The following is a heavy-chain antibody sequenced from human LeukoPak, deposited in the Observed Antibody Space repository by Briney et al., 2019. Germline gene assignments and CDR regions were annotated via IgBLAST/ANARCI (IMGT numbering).Heavy chain of an antibody. CDR1: GGTFSSYA. J-gene: IGHJ6*02. Sequence: SVKVSCKDSGGTFSSYAISWVRQAPGQGLEWMGGIIPIFGTANYAQKFQGRVTITADESTSTAYMELSSLRSEDTAVYYCARLSLLSTVYYYYGMDVWGQGTTVTVSS. CDR3: ARLSLLSTVYYYYGMDV. CDR2: IIPIFGTA. V-gene: IGHV1-69*13. D-gene: IGHD2-15*01.